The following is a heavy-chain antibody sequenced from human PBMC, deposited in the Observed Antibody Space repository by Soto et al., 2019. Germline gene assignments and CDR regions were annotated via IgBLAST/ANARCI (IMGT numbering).Heavy chain of an antibody. D-gene: IGHD6-19*01. Sequence: QVQLVQSGAEVKKPGSSVKVSCKASGGTFSSYTISWVRQAPGQGLEWMGRIIPILGIANYAQKFQGRVTITAYKSTSKAYMELSSLRSEDTAVYYCASSVVAVAGAVRAEYFQHWGQGTLVTVSS. CDR3: ASSVVAVAGAVRAEYFQH. J-gene: IGHJ1*01. CDR2: IIPILGIA. CDR1: GGTFSSYT. V-gene: IGHV1-69*02.